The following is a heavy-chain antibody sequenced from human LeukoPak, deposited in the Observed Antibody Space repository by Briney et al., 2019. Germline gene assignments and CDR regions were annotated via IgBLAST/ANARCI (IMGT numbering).Heavy chain of an antibody. J-gene: IGHJ4*02. D-gene: IGHD2-15*01. CDR2: INPSGST. Sequence: SETLSLTCAVYGGSFSIYSWSWIRQSPGKGLEWIGEINPSGSTAYNPSLKSRVTISLDTSKNQFSLNLSSVTAADTAVYYCARQGIDFDYWGQGTLVTVPS. CDR3: ARQGIDFDY. V-gene: IGHV4-34*01. CDR1: GGSFSIYS.